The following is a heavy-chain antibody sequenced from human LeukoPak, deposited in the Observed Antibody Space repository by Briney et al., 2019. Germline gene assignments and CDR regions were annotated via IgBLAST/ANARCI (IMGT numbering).Heavy chain of an antibody. V-gene: IGHV3-21*01. CDR1: GFTFSSYS. Sequence: GGSLRLSCAASGFTFSSYSMNWVRQAPGKGLEWVSSISSSSSYIYYADSVKGRFTISRDNAKNSLYLQMNSLRAEDTAVYYCARSITMTRRWFDPWGQGTLVTVSS. CDR2: ISSSSSYI. J-gene: IGHJ5*02. D-gene: IGHD3-22*01. CDR3: ARSITMTRRWFDP.